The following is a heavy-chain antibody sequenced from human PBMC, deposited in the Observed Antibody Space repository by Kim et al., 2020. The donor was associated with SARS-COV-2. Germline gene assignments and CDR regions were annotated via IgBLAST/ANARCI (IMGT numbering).Heavy chain of an antibody. CDR3: AKEDHCSSTSCSDY. J-gene: IGHJ4*02. D-gene: IGHD2-2*01. Sequence: AASVRGRFTISRNNTKNTLYLQMNSLRAEDTAVYYCAKEDHCSSTSCSDYWGQGTLVTVSS. V-gene: IGHV3-23*01.